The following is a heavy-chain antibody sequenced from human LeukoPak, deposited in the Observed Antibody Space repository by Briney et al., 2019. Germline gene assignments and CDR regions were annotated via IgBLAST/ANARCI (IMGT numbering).Heavy chain of an antibody. CDR2: ISYDGSNK. CDR3: AKDSIWGPVTTGENWFDP. J-gene: IGHJ5*02. D-gene: IGHD4-17*01. V-gene: IGHV3-30*18. CDR1: GFTFSSYG. Sequence: PGRSLRLSCAASGFTFSSYGMHWVRQAPGKGLEWVAVISYDGSNKYYADSVKGRFTISRDNSKNTLYLQMNSLRAEDTAVYYCAKDSIWGPVTTGENWFDPWGQGTLVTVSS.